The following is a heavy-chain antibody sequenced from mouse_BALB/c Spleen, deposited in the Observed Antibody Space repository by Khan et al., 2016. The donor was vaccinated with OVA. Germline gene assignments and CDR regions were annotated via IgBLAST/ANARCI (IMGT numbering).Heavy chain of an antibody. CDR3: TRIYRSDFDY. CDR1: GYSFTGYF. D-gene: IGHD1-1*01. CDR2: INPHIGET. J-gene: IGHJ2*01. V-gene: IGHV1-20*02. Sequence: VQLQQSGPELVRPGASVKTSCKASGYSFTGYFMNWVMQSHGKSLEWIGRINPHIGETFYNQRFKDKATLTVDESSSTAHMELRSLASEDSAVYYCTRIYRSDFDYWGQGTTLTVSS.